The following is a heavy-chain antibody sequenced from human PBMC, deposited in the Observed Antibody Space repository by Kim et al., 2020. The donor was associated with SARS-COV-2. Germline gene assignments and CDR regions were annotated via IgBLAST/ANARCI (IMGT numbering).Heavy chain of an antibody. CDR2: IYYSGST. V-gene: IGHV4-39*01. D-gene: IGHD6-19*01. CDR3: VAVAGTEIDAFDI. Sequence: SETLSLTCTVSGGSISSSSYYWGWIRQPPGKGLEWIGSIYYSGSTYYNPSLKSRVTISVDTSKNQFSLKLSSVTAADTAVYYGVAVAGTEIDAFDIWGQGTMVTVSS. CDR1: GGSISSSSYY. J-gene: IGHJ3*02.